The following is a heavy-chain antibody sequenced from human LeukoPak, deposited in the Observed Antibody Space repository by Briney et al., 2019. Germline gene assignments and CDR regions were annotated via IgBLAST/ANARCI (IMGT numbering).Heavy chain of an antibody. J-gene: IGHJ4*02. CDR1: GGSFSGYY. Sequence: SEPLSLTCAVYGGSFSGYYWSWIRQPPGKGLEWIGEINHSGSTNYNPSLKSRVTISVDTSKNQFSLKLSSVTAADTAVYYCARVNDYGYSQRSRFDYWGQGTLVTVSS. CDR2: INHSGST. D-gene: IGHD4/OR15-4a*01. CDR3: ARVNDYGYSQRSRFDY. V-gene: IGHV4-34*01.